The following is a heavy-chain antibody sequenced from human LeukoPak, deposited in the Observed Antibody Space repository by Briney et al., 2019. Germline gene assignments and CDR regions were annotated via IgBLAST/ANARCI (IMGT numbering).Heavy chain of an antibody. CDR3: AKDDGGSYYIYYYYMDV. Sequence: PGGSLRLSCAASGFTFSSYGMTWVRQAPGKGLEWVSTISGSGDSTYYADSVKGRFTISRDNSKNTLYLQMNSLRAEDTAVYYCAKDDGGSYYIYYYYMDVWGKGTTVTISS. V-gene: IGHV3-23*01. D-gene: IGHD1-26*01. CDR1: GFTFSSYG. J-gene: IGHJ6*03. CDR2: ISGSGDST.